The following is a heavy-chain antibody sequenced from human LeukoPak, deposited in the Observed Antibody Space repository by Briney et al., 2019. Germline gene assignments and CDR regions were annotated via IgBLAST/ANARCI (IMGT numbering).Heavy chain of an antibody. J-gene: IGHJ4*02. CDR2: IYYSGST. CDR1: GGSISNSY. V-gene: IGHV4-59*12. CDR3: AREEPQYGDYGWATSYHFDS. D-gene: IGHD4-17*01. Sequence: PSETLSLTCTVYGGSISNSYWSWIRQPPGKGLEWPGYIYYSGSTNYNPSLKSRVTISVDTSKNQFSLKLSSVTAADPAVYYCAREEPQYGDYGWATSYHFDSWGQGTLVTVSS.